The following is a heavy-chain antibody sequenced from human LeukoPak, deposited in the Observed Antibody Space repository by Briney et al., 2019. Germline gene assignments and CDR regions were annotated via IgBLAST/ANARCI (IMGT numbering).Heavy chain of an antibody. V-gene: IGHV3-9*01. CDR1: GFTFDDYA. D-gene: IGHD3-22*01. J-gene: IGHJ1*01. Sequence: GGSLRLSCAASGFTFDDYAMHWVRQAPGKGLEWVSGISWNSGSIGYADSVKGRFTISRDNAKNSLYLQMNSLRAEDTALYYCAATYYYDSSGYLYFQHWGQGTLVTVSS. CDR2: ISWNSGSI. CDR3: AATYYYDSSGYLYFQH.